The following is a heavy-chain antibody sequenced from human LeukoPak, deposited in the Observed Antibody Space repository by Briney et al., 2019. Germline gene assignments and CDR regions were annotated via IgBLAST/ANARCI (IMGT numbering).Heavy chain of an antibody. J-gene: IGHJ4*02. Sequence: PGGSLRLSCKGSGYILTSYWIGWVRQMPGKGLEWMGIIYPGDSDTRYSPSFQGQVTISADKSISTAYLQWSSLRASDTAMYYCASGSGYSYGLPFDYWGQGTLVTVSS. CDR2: IYPGDSDT. D-gene: IGHD5-18*01. CDR3: ASGSGYSYGLPFDY. CDR1: GYILTSYW. V-gene: IGHV5-51*01.